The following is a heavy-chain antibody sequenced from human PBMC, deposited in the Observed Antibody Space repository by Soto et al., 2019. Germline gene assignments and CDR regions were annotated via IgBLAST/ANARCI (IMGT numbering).Heavy chain of an antibody. CDR3: ARMYYDFWSGYFSHFDY. J-gene: IGHJ4*02. D-gene: IGHD3-3*01. Sequence: GSGPTLVNPTQTLTLTCSFSGFSLSTRGMGVSWICQPPGKALEWLARIDWDDDKYYSTSLKTRLTISKDTSKNQVVLTMTNLDPVDTATYYCARMYYDFWSGYFSHFDYWGQGTLVTVSS. CDR2: IDWDDDK. V-gene: IGHV2-70*11. CDR1: GFSLSTRGMG.